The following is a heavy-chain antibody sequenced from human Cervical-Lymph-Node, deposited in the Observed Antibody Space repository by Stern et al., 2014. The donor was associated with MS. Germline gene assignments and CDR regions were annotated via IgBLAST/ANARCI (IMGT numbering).Heavy chain of an antibody. J-gene: IGHJ4*02. CDR1: GGNFLSHA. Sequence: VQLEESGAEVKKPGSSVRVSCTASGGNFLSHAIIWVRQAPGQGLEWMGGIAPVFGSPNYAQKFQPRVTITADTSTRTAYMELRSLTSDDTAVYYCAHGFSSSSRTDFWGQGTLVTVSS. CDR3: AHGFSSSSRTDF. D-gene: IGHD6-6*01. CDR2: IAPVFGSP. V-gene: IGHV1-69*06.